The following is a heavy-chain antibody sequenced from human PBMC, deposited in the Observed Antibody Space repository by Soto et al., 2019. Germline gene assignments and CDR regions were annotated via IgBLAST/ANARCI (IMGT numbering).Heavy chain of an antibody. J-gene: IGHJ3*02. V-gene: IGHV4-30-2*01. Sequence: QLQLQESGSGLVKPSQTLSLTCAVSGGSISSGGYSWSWIRQPPGKGLEWIGYIYHSGSTYYNPSLKSRVTISKDSSKNQFSLKLSSLTAAHTTVYYCARAHGSGWGAFDIWGQGTMVTVSS. CDR1: GGSISSGGYS. D-gene: IGHD3-10*01. CDR3: ARAHGSGWGAFDI. CDR2: IYHSGST.